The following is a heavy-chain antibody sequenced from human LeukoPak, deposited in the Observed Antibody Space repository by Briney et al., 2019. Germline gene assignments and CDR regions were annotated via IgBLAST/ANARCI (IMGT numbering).Heavy chain of an antibody. CDR3: AREALTNYGDYRDAFDI. CDR2: IYYSGST. V-gene: IGHV4-30-4*01. D-gene: IGHD4-17*01. J-gene: IGHJ3*02. Sequence: SQTLPLTCTVSGGSISSGDYYWSWIRQPPGKGLEWIGYIYYSGSTYYNPSLKSRVTISVGTSKNQFSLKLSSVTAADTAVYYCAREALTNYGDYRDAFDIWGQGTMVTVSS. CDR1: GGSISSGDYY.